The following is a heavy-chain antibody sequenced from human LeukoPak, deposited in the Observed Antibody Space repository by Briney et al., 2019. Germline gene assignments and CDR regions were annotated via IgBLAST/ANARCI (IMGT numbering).Heavy chain of an antibody. CDR3: ARDNSVGDIAWWLDP. Sequence: GASVKVSCKASGYTFINNWMHWVRQAPGQGLEWIGLINPTGTGTLYAQKFQGRVTMTRDMSTSTDYMELSSLRSEDTAVYYCARDNSVGDIAWWLDPWGQGTLVTVSS. V-gene: IGHV1-46*01. CDR2: INPTGTGT. J-gene: IGHJ5*02. D-gene: IGHD3-10*01. CDR1: GYTFINNW.